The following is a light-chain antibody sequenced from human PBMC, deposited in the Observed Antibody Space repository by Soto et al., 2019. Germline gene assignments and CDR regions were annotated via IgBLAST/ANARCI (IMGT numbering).Light chain of an antibody. V-gene: IGKV1-5*03. CDR1: QSISVW. CDR3: QQYDKWPPVT. CDR2: KAS. Sequence: DIQMTQSPSTLSASVGDRVTITCRASQSISVWLAWYQQKAGKAPKLLIYKASSLESGVPSRFSGSGSGTEFTLTISSLQSEDSAVYYCQQYDKWPPVTFGQGTRLEIK. J-gene: IGKJ5*01.